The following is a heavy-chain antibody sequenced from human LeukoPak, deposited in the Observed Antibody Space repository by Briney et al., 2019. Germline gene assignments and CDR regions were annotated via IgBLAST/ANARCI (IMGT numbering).Heavy chain of an antibody. CDR1: GYTFTSYG. CDR2: ISAYNGNT. D-gene: IGHD3-9*01. V-gene: IGHV1-18*01. Sequence: ASVKVSCKASGYTFTSYGISWVRRAPGQGLEWMGWISAYNGNTNYAQKLQGRVTMTTDTSTSTAYMELRSLRSDDTAVYYCASNFYDILTGARYDAFDIWGQGTMVTVSS. J-gene: IGHJ3*02. CDR3: ASNFYDILTGARYDAFDI.